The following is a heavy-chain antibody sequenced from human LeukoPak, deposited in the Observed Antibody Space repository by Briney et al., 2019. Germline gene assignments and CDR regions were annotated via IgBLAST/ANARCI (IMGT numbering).Heavy chain of an antibody. V-gene: IGHV1-8*03. D-gene: IGHD6-19*01. Sequence: ASVKVSCKASGYTFTSYYMHWVRQAPGQGLEWMGWMNPNSGNTGYAQKFQGRVTFTRNTSISTAYMELSSLRSEDTAVYYCARDSSGWYHWFDPWGQGTLVTVSS. CDR1: GYTFTSYY. CDR3: ARDSSGWYHWFDP. J-gene: IGHJ5*02. CDR2: MNPNSGNT.